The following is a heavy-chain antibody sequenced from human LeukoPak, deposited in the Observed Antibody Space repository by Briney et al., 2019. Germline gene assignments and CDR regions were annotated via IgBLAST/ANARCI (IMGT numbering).Heavy chain of an antibody. D-gene: IGHD3-16*02. J-gene: IGHJ5*02. CDR3: ARELNTEFSSPFNP. V-gene: IGHV1-46*01. CDR1: GYTFASYY. CDR2: ISPSGGSA. Sequence: GASVKVSCKASGYTFASYYMHWVRQAPGQGLEWMGIISPSGGSATYAQKFQGRVTMTTDTSTSTAYMELRSLRSDDTAVYYCARELNTEFSSPFNPWGQGTLVTVSS.